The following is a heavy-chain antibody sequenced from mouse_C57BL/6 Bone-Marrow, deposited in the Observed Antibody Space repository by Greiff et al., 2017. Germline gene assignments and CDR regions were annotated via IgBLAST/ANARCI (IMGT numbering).Heavy chain of an antibody. CDR3: TRRGFSTGVAFDY. V-gene: IGHV1-5*01. J-gene: IGHJ2*01. Sequence: EVKLVESGTVLARPGASVKMSCKTSGYTFTSYWMHWVKQRPGQGLEWIGAIYPGNSDTSYNQKFKGKAKMTAVTSASTAYMELSSLTNEDSAVYYCTRRGFSTGVAFDYWGQGTTLTVSS. D-gene: IGHD1-1*01. CDR1: GYTFTSYW. CDR2: IYPGNSDT.